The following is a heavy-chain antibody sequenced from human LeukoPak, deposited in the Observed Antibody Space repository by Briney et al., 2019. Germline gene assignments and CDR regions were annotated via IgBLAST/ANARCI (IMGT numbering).Heavy chain of an antibody. CDR2: IYSGGST. CDR1: GFTVSSNY. V-gene: IGHV3-53*01. J-gene: IGHJ3*02. D-gene: IGHD3-10*01. CDR3: ARDHPFYYGSGSPLGAFDI. Sequence: PGGSLRLSRAASGFTVSSNYMSWVRQAPGKGLEWVSVIYSGGSTYYADSVKGRFTISRDNSKNTLYLQMNSLRAEDTAVYYCARDHPFYYGSGSPLGAFDIWGQGTMVTVSS.